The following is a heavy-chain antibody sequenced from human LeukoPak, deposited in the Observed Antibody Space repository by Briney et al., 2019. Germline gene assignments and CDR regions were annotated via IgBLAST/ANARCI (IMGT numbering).Heavy chain of an antibody. Sequence: SETLSLTCTVSGGSISSYYWSWIRQPPGKGLEWIGYIYYSGSTNYNPSLKSRVTISVDTSKNQFSLKLSSVTAADTAVYYCARAGMAGYSYGSYYYYGMDVWGQGTTVTVSS. D-gene: IGHD5-18*01. CDR1: GGSISSYY. J-gene: IGHJ6*02. V-gene: IGHV4-59*01. CDR2: IYYSGST. CDR3: ARAGMAGYSYGSYYYYGMDV.